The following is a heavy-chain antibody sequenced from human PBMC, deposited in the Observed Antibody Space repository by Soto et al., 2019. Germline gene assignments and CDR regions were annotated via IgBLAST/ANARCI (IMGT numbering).Heavy chain of an antibody. Sequence: GGSLRLSCAASGFTFGSYCMHWVRQVPGKGLVWVSRMNSDGSSTNYADSVKGRFTISRDNAKNTLYLQMNSLRAEDTAVYYCARANIETGTLLSYWGQGALVTVSS. CDR1: GFTFGSYC. CDR2: MNSDGSST. J-gene: IGHJ4*02. CDR3: ARANIETGTLLSY. V-gene: IGHV3-74*01. D-gene: IGHD1-7*01.